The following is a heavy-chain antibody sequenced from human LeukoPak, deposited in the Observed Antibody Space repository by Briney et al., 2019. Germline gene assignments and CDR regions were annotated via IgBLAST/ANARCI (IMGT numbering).Heavy chain of an antibody. CDR3: AKGHEMPFGELPPRGIDY. Sequence: GGSLRLSCEASGFTFNNYGMSWVRQAPGKGLEWVSAISGSGGSTFYAHSVKGRFTISRDNSKNTLYLQMNSLRAEDTAVYYCAKGHEMPFGELPPRGIDYWGQGTLVTVSS. J-gene: IGHJ4*02. D-gene: IGHD3-10*01. CDR1: GFTFNNYG. CDR2: ISGSGGST. V-gene: IGHV3-23*01.